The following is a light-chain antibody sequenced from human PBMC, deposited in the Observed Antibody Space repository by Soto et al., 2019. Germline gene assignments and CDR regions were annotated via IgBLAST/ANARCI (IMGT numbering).Light chain of an antibody. CDR2: RAS. CDR3: KQYNNWPPWT. V-gene: IGKV3-15*01. J-gene: IGKJ1*01. Sequence: EIVMTQSPDTLSVSPGERATLSCRASASIGSDLAWYQQKPGQAPRLLIYRASTRATGVPARFGGSGSGTGCTLTISSLQSEDFAVYYCKQYNNWPPWTFGQGNKVEI. CDR1: ASIGSD.